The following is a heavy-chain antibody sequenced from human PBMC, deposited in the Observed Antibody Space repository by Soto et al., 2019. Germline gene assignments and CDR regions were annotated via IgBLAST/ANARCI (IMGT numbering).Heavy chain of an antibody. CDR3: TTGMVPTDILVARQVPDSFDF. CDR2: IKSKTDGGTT. V-gene: IGHV3-15*01. Sequence: PGGSLRLSCAASGFTFSNAWMSWVRQAPGKGLEWVGRIKSKTDGGTTDYAAPVKGRFTISRDDSKNTLYLQMNSLKTEDTAVYYCTTGMVPTDILVARQVPDSFDFWGPGIMVTV. D-gene: IGHD2-2*01. CDR1: GFTFSNAW. J-gene: IGHJ3*01.